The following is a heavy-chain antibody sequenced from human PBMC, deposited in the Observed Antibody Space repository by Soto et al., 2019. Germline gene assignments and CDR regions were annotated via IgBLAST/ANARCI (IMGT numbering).Heavy chain of an antibody. J-gene: IGHJ4*02. V-gene: IGHV3-30*18. CDR1: GFTFSRYG. CDR3: AKDSYDSSGYSGYDY. Sequence: GGSLRLSCAASGFTFSRYGMHWVRQPPGKGLEWVAVRSYERSNKYYADSVKCRFTISRDNSKNTLYLQMNRLRAEDTAVYYCAKDSYDSSGYSGYDYWGQETLFTVSS. CDR2: RSYERSNK. D-gene: IGHD3-22*01.